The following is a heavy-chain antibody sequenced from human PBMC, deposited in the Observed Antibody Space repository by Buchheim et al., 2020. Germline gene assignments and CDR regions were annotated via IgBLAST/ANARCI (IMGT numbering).Heavy chain of an antibody. J-gene: IGHJ4*02. CDR3: INRAAYY. Sequence: VQLVESGGGVVQPGRSLRLSCAASGFTFSSYGMHWVRQAPGKGLEWVGRIKSKTDGETIHYAAPVKGRFTISREDSRNTVYLEMNSLKTEDTAVYYCINRAAYYWGQGT. V-gene: IGHV3-15*06. D-gene: IGHD1-14*01. CDR2: IKSKTDGETI. CDR1: GFTFSSYG.